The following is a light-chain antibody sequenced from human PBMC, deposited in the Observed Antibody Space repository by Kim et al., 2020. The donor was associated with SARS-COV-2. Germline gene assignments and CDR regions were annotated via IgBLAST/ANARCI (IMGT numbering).Light chain of an antibody. CDR1: SLRSYY. Sequence: SSELTQDPAVSVALGQTVRITCQGDSLRSYYATWYQQKPGQAPKVVIYGKDNRPSGIPDRFSGSSSGNTAYLTITGTQAGDEADYYCNSRDSNDNVVFGAGTKVTVL. CDR2: GKD. V-gene: IGLV3-19*01. J-gene: IGLJ2*01. CDR3: NSRDSNDNVV.